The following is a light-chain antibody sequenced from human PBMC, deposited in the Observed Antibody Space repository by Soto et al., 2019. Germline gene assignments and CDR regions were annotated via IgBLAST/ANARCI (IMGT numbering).Light chain of an antibody. CDR1: YDISSS. CDR2: DSS. CDR3: QQLSHYPYT. J-gene: IGKJ2*01. V-gene: IGKV1-9*01. Sequence: DIQSTQSPSFLSASVEDRVTISCRASYDISSSLAWYQQEPGKPPKLLIYDSSTLQTGVPSRFTGSGSGRKFTLTISGLPFGDFATYFGQQLSHYPYTFGQGTKLEI.